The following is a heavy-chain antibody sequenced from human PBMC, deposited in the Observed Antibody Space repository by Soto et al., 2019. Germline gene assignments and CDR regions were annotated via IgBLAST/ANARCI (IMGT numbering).Heavy chain of an antibody. Sequence: ASVKVSCKASGYTFTSYAMHWVRQAPGQRLEWMGWINAGNGNTKYSQKFQGRVTITRDTSASTAYMELSSLRSEDTAVYYCAREAAAGTFYFDYWGQGTLVTVSS. CDR3: AREAAAGTFYFDY. D-gene: IGHD6-13*01. V-gene: IGHV1-3*01. CDR1: GYTFTSYA. J-gene: IGHJ4*02. CDR2: INAGNGNT.